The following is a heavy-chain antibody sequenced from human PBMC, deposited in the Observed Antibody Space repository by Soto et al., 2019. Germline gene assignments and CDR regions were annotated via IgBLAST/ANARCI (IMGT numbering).Heavy chain of an antibody. CDR2: ILHTGST. CDR3: ARPRDTYGFFPSSY. D-gene: IGHD3-10*01. Sequence: PSETLSLTCAVYGGSFSGYFWTWIRQSPGKGLEWIGEILHTGSTNYNPSLKSRVTISVDSSKKQFSLQLSSVTAADTAVYYCARPRDTYGFFPSSYWGQGSLVTVSS. CDR1: GGSFSGYF. J-gene: IGHJ4*02. V-gene: IGHV4-34*12.